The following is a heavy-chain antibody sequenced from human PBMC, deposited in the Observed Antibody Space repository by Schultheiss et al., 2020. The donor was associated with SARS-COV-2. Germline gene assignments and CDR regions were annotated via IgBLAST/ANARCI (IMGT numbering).Heavy chain of an antibody. CDR3: ARAVNWGLVY. J-gene: IGHJ4*02. Sequence: SQTLSLTCAISGDRVSIDNASWNWIRQSPSRGLEWLGRTYYRSKWFHDYAVSVKSRIIINPDTSKNQFSLQLNSVTPEDTAVYYCARAVNWGLVYWGQGTLVTVSS. CDR2: TYYRSKWFH. D-gene: IGHD7-27*01. V-gene: IGHV6-1*01. CDR1: GDRVSIDNAS.